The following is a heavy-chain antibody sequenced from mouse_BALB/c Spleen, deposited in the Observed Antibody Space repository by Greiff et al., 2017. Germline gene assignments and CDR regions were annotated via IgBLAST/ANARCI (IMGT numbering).Heavy chain of an antibody. V-gene: IGHV1S81*02. CDR1: GYTFTSYY. D-gene: IGHD2-10*02. CDR3: TRNLLYGNYWYFDV. CDR2: INPSNGGT. Sequence: VQLQQSGAELVKPGASVKLSCKASGYTFTSYYMYWVKQRPGQGLEWIGEINPSNGGTNFNEKFKSKATLTVDKSSSTAYMQLSSLTSEDSAVYYCTRNLLYGNYWYFDVWGAGTTVTVSS. J-gene: IGHJ1*01.